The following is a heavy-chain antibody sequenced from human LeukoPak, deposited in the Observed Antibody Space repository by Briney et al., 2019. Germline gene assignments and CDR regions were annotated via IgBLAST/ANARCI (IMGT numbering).Heavy chain of an antibody. CDR3: ATYSSLNRREFQY. Sequence: GGSLRLSCEGSGFTFSNYWMGWVRQAPGKGLQWVANIKTDGSEKYYVDSVKGRFTISRDNAKNSLYPQMNSLRAEDTAVYYCATYSSLNRREFQYWGQGTLLTVSS. CDR1: GFTFSNYW. V-gene: IGHV3-7*01. J-gene: IGHJ1*01. CDR2: IKTDGSEK. D-gene: IGHD3-22*01.